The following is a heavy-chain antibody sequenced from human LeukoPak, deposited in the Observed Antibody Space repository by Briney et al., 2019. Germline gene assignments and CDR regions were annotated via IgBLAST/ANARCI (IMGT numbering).Heavy chain of an antibody. D-gene: IGHD2-8*02. J-gene: IGHJ5*02. CDR2: IGRSGSPI. CDR3: ARDLFSTGNWFDP. CDR1: GFTFSSYE. Sequence: PGGSLRLSRAASGFTFSSYEMNWVRQAPGKGLEWVSYIGRSGSPIYYADSVKGRFTISRDNAKNSVYLQMNSLRAEDTGVYYCARDLFSTGNWFDPWGQGTLVTVSS. V-gene: IGHV3-48*03.